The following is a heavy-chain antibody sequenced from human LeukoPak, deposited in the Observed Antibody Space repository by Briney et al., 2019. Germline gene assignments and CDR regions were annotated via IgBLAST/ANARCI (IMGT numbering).Heavy chain of an antibody. CDR1: GYTFAGYY. CDR2: INPNSGGT. J-gene: IGHJ5*02. Sequence: ASVKVSCKASGYTFAGYYMHWVRQAPGQGLEWMGWINPNSGGTNYAQKFQGRVTMTRDTSFSTAYMELSRLRSDDTAVYYCARDLYRYYYDSSGYRNWFDPWGQGTLVTVSS. D-gene: IGHD3-22*01. V-gene: IGHV1-2*02. CDR3: ARDLYRYYYDSSGYRNWFDP.